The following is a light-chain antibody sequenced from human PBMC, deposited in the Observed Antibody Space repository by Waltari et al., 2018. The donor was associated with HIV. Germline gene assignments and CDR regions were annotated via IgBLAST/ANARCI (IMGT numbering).Light chain of an antibody. V-gene: IGKV1-5*03. CDR2: KAS. CDR3: QQYNSGVT. CDR1: QNVGIW. J-gene: IGKJ4*01. Sequence: DIQLTQSPSTLSASVGDRVTMTCRASQNVGIWLAWYQQKPGRAPKLLISKASIVDSGVPSRFSGSGFGTELTLTISGLQPDDFATYYCQQYNSGVTFGGGTRVEIK.